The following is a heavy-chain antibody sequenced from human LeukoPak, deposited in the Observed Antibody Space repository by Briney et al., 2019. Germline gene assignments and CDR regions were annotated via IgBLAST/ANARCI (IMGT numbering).Heavy chain of an antibody. D-gene: IGHD6-19*01. V-gene: IGHV3-21*01. J-gene: IGHJ5*02. CDR2: ISSSSSYI. CDR1: GFTFSSYS. CDR3: ARDLDSSGWYARGWFDP. Sequence: GGSLRLSCAASGFTFSSYSMNWVRQAPGKGLEWVSSISSSSSYIYYADSVKGRFTISRDNAKNSLYLQMNSLRAEDTAVYYCARDLDSSGWYARGWFDPWGQGTLVTVSS.